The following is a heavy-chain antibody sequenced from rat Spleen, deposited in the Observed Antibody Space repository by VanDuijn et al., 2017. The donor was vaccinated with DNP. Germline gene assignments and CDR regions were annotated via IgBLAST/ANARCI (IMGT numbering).Heavy chain of an antibody. J-gene: IGHJ2*01. CDR2: ITSDGGST. D-gene: IGHD4-4*01. Sequence: EVQLVESGGGLVQPGRSVKLSCAASGFTFSNYDMAWVRQTPKKGLEWVATITSDGGSTSYRDTVKGRFTISRDNAKSSLSLQMNSLKSEDTAPYYCARHGEIRGSFDYWGHGVMVTVSS. CDR1: GFTFSNYD. V-gene: IGHV5-7*01. CDR3: ARHGEIRGSFDY.